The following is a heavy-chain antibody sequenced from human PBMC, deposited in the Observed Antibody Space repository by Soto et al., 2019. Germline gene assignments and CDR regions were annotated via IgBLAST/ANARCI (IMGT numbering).Heavy chain of an antibody. CDR1: GFTFSSYG. V-gene: IGHV3-33*01. Sequence: RRLSCAASGFTFSSYGMHWVRQAPGKGLEWVAVIWYDGSNKYYADSVKGRFTISRDNSKNTLYLQMNSLRAEDTAVYYCARDQLGYCSGGSCYSYYYYYGMDVWGQGTTVTVSS. CDR2: IWYDGSNK. J-gene: IGHJ6*02. CDR3: ARDQLGYCSGGSCYSYYYYYGMDV. D-gene: IGHD2-15*01.